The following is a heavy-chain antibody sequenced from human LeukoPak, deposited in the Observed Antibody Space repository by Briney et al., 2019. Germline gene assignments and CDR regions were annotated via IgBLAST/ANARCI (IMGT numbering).Heavy chain of an antibody. J-gene: IGHJ5*02. V-gene: IGHV1-18*01. CDR2: ISDYNGNT. CDR3: ARVFFLAVAARDWFDP. D-gene: IGHD6-19*01. CDR1: GYTFTTYG. Sequence: ASVKVSCKASGYTFTTYGISWVRQAPGQGLEWMGWISDYNGNTNYAQKLQGRVTMTTDTSTSTAYMELRSLRSDDTAVYYCARVFFLAVAARDWFDPWGQGTLVTVSS.